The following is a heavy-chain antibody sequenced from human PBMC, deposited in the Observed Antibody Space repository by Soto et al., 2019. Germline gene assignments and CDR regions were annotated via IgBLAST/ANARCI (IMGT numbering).Heavy chain of an antibody. CDR2: IYYHTGST. D-gene: IGHD3-10*01. J-gene: IGHJ6*02. CDR3: ARDKTLSHGSGLGKGYYGMDV. Sequence: QVQLQESGPGLVKPSQTLSLTCTVAGGSVSSGGYHWSWIRQRPGKGLDRIGNIYYHTGSTYYTPSLKGRVSISIDRSKNQFSLNLRSVTAAATAVYYCARDKTLSHGSGLGKGYYGMDVWGHGTTVTFSS. CDR1: GGSVSSGGYH. V-gene: IGHV4-31*03.